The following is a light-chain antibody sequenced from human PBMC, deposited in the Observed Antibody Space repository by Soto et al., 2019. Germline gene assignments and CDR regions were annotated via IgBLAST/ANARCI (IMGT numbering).Light chain of an antibody. CDR3: SSYAGSSNSVV. J-gene: IGLJ2*01. Sequence: QSALTQPASVSGSPGQSITISCTGTSSDVGAYNLVSWYQHDPGKAPKLIIYEGRKRPSGVSNRFSGSKSGNTASLTISGLQAADEADYYCSSYAGSSNSVVFGGGTKLTVL. CDR2: EGR. V-gene: IGLV2-23*01. CDR1: SSDVGAYNL.